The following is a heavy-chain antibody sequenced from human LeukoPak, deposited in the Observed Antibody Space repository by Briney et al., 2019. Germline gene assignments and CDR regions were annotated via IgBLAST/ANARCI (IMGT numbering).Heavy chain of an antibody. CDR2: ISYDGSNK. J-gene: IGHJ4*02. V-gene: IGHV3-30-3*01. Sequence: PGGSLRLSCAASGFTFSSYAMHWVRQAPGKGLEWVAVISYDGSNKYYADSVKGRFTISRDNSKNTLYLQMNSLRAEDTAVYYCARGSYGYNYPSDWGQGALVTVSS. CDR1: GFTFSSYA. CDR3: ARGSYGYNYPSD. D-gene: IGHD5-24*01.